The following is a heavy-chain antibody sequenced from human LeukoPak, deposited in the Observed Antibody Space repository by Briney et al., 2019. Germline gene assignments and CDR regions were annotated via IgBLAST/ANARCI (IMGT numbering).Heavy chain of an antibody. Sequence: GGSLSLSCIASGFVFSRDNMNWVRQAPGKGLEWVAYISETIYYADSVQGRFTISRDNAKNSLYLQMSNLRVDDTAMYYCVREVGRPRTFYFDSWGRGTPVTVSS. D-gene: IGHD3-16*01. V-gene: IGHV3-48*04. CDR3: VREVGRPRTFYFDS. J-gene: IGHJ4*02. CDR1: GFVFSRDN. CDR2: ISETI.